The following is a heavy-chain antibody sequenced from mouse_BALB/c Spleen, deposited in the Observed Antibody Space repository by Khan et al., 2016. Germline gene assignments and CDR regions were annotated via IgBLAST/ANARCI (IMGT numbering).Heavy chain of an antibody. CDR2: ISYSGST. CDR3: ASYYGYPFDF. V-gene: IGHV3-8*02. D-gene: IGHD2-2*01. CDR1: GDSITSGY. Sequence: EVQLQESGPSLVKPSQTLSLSCSVTGDSITSGYWNWIRKFPGKKLEYMGYISYSGSTYYNPSLISRISITRDTSKTQYYLQVNTVTTEDTATYYCASYYGYPFDFWGQGTTLTVSS. J-gene: IGHJ2*01.